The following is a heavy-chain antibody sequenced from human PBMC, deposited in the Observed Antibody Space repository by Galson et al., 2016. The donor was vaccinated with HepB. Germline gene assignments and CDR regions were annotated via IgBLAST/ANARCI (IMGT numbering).Heavy chain of an antibody. V-gene: IGHV3-30-3*01. CDR1: GFTFSSYA. D-gene: IGHD3-9*01. J-gene: IGHJ4*02. CDR2: ISYDGSNK. CDR3: ARDRRRYFDWFVL. Sequence: SLRLSCAASGFTFSSYAMHWVRQAPGKGLEWVAVISYDGSNKYYADSVKGRFTISRDNSKNTLYLQMNSLRAEDTAGYYCARDRRRYFDWFVLWGQGTLVTVSS.